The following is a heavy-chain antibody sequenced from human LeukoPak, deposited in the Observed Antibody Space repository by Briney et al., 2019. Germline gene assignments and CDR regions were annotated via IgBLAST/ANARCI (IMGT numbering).Heavy chain of an antibody. J-gene: IGHJ3*02. Sequence: GGSLRLSCAASGFTFSSYSMNWVRQAPGKGLEWVSSISSSSSYIYYADSVKGRFTISRDNAKNSLYLQMNSLRAEDTAMYYCARGSGKRAFDIWGQGTMVTVSS. CDR2: ISSSSSYI. CDR1: GFTFSSYS. D-gene: IGHD3-10*01. V-gene: IGHV3-21*01. CDR3: ARGSGKRAFDI.